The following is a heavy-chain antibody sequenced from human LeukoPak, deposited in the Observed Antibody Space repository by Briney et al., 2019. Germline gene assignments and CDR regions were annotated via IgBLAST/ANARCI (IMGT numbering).Heavy chain of an antibody. J-gene: IGHJ4*02. Sequence: ASVKVSCKASGYTFTTYGINWLRQAPGQGLEWMGWISTYNGNTNYAQKLQGRVTMTTDTSTSTAYMELRSLRSDDTAVYYCARTCSTTSCYVIYWGQGTPVTVSS. CDR2: ISTYNGNT. D-gene: IGHD2-2*01. CDR3: ARTCSTTSCYVIY. CDR1: GYTFTTYG. V-gene: IGHV1-18*01.